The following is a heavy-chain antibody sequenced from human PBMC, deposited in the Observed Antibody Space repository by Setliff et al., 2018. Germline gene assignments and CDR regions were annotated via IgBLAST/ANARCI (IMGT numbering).Heavy chain of an antibody. CDR3: ARAAGYSSSWYHYYYGMDV. CDR2: INYSGST. V-gene: IGHV4-39*01. J-gene: IGHJ6*02. CDR1: GGSISSSRYY. D-gene: IGHD6-13*01. Sequence: PSETLSLTCTVSGGSISSSRYYWGWIREPPGKGLEWIGSINYSGSTYYNPSLKSRVTLSVETSKNQFSLKLSSVTAADTAVYYCARAAGYSSSWYHYYYGMDVWGQGTTVTVSS.